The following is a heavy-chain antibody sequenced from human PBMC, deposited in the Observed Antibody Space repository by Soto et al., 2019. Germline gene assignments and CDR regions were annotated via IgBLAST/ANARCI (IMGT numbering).Heavy chain of an antibody. Sequence: KSSETLSLTCAVYGGSLIGYYWSWIRQPPGKGLEWIGEISHSGSTNYNPSLKSRVTISVDTSKNQFSLRLSSVTAADTAVYYCARDSGYYDSSGYYFGPYWGQGTLVTVSS. CDR1: GGSLIGYY. CDR3: ARDSGYYDSSGYYFGPY. J-gene: IGHJ4*02. CDR2: ISHSGST. V-gene: IGHV4-34*01. D-gene: IGHD3-22*01.